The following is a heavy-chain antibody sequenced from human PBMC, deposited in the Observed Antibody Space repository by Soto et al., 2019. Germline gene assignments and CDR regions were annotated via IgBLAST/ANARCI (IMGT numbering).Heavy chain of an antibody. CDR3: AREYCSGGSCYFIDY. Sequence: QVQLVQSGAEVKKPGASVKVSCKASGYTFTSYGISWVRQAPGQGLEWMGWISAYNGNTNYAQKLQGRVTMTTATSTSTAYMELRSLRSDDTAVYYCAREYCSGGSCYFIDYWGQGTLVTVSS. V-gene: IGHV1-18*01. CDR2: ISAYNGNT. CDR1: GYTFTSYG. D-gene: IGHD2-15*01. J-gene: IGHJ4*02.